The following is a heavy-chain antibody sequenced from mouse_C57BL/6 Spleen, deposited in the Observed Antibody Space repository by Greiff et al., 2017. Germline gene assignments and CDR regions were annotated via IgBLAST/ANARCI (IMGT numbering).Heavy chain of an antibody. J-gene: IGHJ2*01. CDR3: ARESYLAY. V-gene: IGHV5-4*01. CDR1: GFTFSSYA. CDR2: ISDGGSYT. Sequence: EVKLVESGGGLVKPGGSLKLSRAASGFTFSSYAMSWVRQTPEKRLEWVATISDGGSYTYYPDNVKGRFTISRDNAKNNLYLQMSHMKSEDTAMYYCARESYLAYWGQGTTLTVSS.